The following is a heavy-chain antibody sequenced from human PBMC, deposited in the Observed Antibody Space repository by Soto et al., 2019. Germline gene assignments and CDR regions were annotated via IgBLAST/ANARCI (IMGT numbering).Heavy chain of an antibody. CDR2: IGTAGDT. Sequence: EVQLVESGGGLVQPGGSLRLSCAASGFTFSSYDMHWVRQATGKGLEWVSAIGTAGDTYYPGSVKGRFTISRENAKNSLYLQMNSLRAEDTAVYYCARGEEYGDYEGNFDYWGQGTLSPSPQ. V-gene: IGHV3-13*01. CDR1: GFTFSSYD. J-gene: IGHJ4*02. D-gene: IGHD4-17*01. CDR3: ARGEEYGDYEGNFDY.